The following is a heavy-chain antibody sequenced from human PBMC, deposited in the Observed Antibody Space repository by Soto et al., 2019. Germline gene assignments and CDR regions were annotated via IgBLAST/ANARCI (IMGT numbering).Heavy chain of an antibody. CDR2: IYYSGST. CDR3: ARGVRDYYYDSSGYPGIDAFDI. J-gene: IGHJ3*02. Sequence: SETLSLPFTVSGGSISSGGYYWSWIRQHPGKGLEWIGYIYYSGSTYYNPSLKSRVTISVDTSKNQFSLKLSSVTAADTAVYYCARGVRDYYYDSSGYPGIDAFDIWGQGTMVTVSS. V-gene: IGHV4-31*03. CDR1: GGSISSGGYY. D-gene: IGHD3-22*01.